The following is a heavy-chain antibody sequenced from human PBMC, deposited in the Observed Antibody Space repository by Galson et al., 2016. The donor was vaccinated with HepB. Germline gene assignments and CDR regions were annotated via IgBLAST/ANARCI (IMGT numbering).Heavy chain of an antibody. CDR1: GFTFSDYW. D-gene: IGHD6-19*01. V-gene: IGHV3-7*01. J-gene: IGHJ5*02. Sequence: SLRLSCAVSGFTFSDYWMRWVRQTPGTGLEWVANIKEDGAGKYYVDSVKGRFTISRDNAKNSLYLQMNSLRAEDTAVYYCAKGGTGIAVPVDLWGQGTLVTVSS. CDR3: AKGGTGIAVPVDL. CDR2: IKEDGAGK.